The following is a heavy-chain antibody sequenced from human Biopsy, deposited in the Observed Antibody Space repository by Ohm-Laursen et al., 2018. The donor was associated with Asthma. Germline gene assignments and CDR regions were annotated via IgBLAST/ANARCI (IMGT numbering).Heavy chain of an antibody. J-gene: IGHJ5*02. V-gene: IGHV4-31*02. CDR2: IYYSGST. CDR3: ARTTYGDDGFDP. Sequence: PSETLSLTWTVSGGSINIGDYYWSWIRQHPGKGLEWIGYIYYSGSTYYNPSLKSRVSILIDTSKNQFSLRLSSVTAADTAVYYCARTTYGDDGFDPWGQGTLVTVSS. CDR1: GGSINIGDYY. D-gene: IGHD4-17*01.